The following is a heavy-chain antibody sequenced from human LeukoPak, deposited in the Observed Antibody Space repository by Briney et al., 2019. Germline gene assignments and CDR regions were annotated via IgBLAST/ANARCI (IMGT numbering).Heavy chain of an antibody. Sequence: PGGSLRLSCAASGFIFSSYAMSWVRQAPGKGLEWVSTISGGGSSTYYADSVKGRFTISRDSSKNTLYLQMNSLRAEDTAVYYCAKGGAAGSGSYYSSGYWGQGTLVTVYS. CDR3: AKGGAAGSGSYYSSGY. J-gene: IGHJ4*02. D-gene: IGHD3-10*01. CDR1: GFIFSSYA. CDR2: ISGGGSST. V-gene: IGHV3-23*01.